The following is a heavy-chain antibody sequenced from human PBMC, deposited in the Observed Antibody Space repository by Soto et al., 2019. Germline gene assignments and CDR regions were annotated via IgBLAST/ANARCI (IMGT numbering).Heavy chain of an antibody. D-gene: IGHD3-22*01. CDR2: ISAYNGNT. V-gene: IGHV1-18*01. Sequence: GASVKVSCKASGYTFTSYGISWVRQAPGQGLEWMGWISAYNGNTNYAQKLQGRVTMTTDTSTNTVFLELRSLKSHDTAIYYCARDRLRGYDSSGFSSWGQGTMVTVSS. J-gene: IGHJ5*01. CDR1: GYTFTSYG. CDR3: ARDRLRGYDSSGFSS.